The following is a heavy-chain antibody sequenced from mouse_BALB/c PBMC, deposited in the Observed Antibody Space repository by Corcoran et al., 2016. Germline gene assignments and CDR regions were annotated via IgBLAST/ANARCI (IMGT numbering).Heavy chain of an antibody. J-gene: IGHJ2*01. V-gene: IGHV1S136*01. CDR2: IYPFKDVT. D-gene: IGHD2-2*01. CDR1: GYTFTSYV. Sequence: EVQLQQSGPELVKPGASVKMSCKASGYTFTSYVMHWLKLKPGQGLEWIGYIYPFKDVTKYNENFKGKATLTSDKSSSTAYMVLSSLTSEDSAFYYCAREVPGGYPFDYGGQGTTLTVSS. CDR3: AREVPGGYPFDY.